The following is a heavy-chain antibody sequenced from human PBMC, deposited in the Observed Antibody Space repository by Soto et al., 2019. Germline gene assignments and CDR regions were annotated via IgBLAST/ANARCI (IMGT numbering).Heavy chain of an antibody. CDR3: ARRNCFYAMEV. CDR1: GASFSDYH. V-gene: IGHV4-34*01. J-gene: IGHJ6*02. CDR2: INHRGST. Sequence: SETLSLTCAVYGASFSDYHCRWIRHPPWKALEWIGEINHRGSTNYNPSLKSRVIISVDTSRNQLSLELRPVTAADTAVYYCARRNCFYAMEVWGQVTTLTVCS.